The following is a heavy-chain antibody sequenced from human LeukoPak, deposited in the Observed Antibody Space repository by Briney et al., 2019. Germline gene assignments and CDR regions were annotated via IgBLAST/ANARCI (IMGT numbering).Heavy chain of an antibody. CDR2: IYHSGST. CDR1: GGSISSSNW. J-gene: IGHJ5*02. D-gene: IGHD6-13*01. V-gene: IGHV4-4*02. CDR3: AGSGSSSWYGDNWFDP. Sequence: SGTLSLTCAVSGGSISSSNWWSWVRQPPGKGLEWIGEIYHSGSTNYNPSLKSRVTISVDTSKNQFSLKLSSVTAADTAVYYCAGSGSSSWYGDNWFDPWGQGTLVTVSS.